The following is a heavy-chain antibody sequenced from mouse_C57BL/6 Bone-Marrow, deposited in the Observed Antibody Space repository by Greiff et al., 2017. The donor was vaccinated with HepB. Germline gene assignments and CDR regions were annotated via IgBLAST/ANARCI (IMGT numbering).Heavy chain of an antibody. V-gene: IGHV1-82*01. J-gene: IGHJ4*01. CDR3: ARRDPNY. CDR1: GYAFSSSW. CDR2: IYPGDGDT. D-gene: IGHD3-3*01. Sequence: QVQLQQSGPELVKPGASVKISCKASGYAFSSSWMNWVKQRPGKGLEWIGRIYPGDGDTNYNGKFKGKATLTADKSSSTAYMQLSSLTSEDSAVYFCARRDPNYWGQGTSVTVSS.